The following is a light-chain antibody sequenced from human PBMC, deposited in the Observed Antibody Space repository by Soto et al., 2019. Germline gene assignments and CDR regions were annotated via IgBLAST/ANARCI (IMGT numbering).Light chain of an antibody. CDR3: QQYGSSPRT. CDR1: QSVSSY. Sequence: EIVLTQSPGTLSLSPGERATLSCRASQSVSSYLAWYQQKPGQAPRLLIYDASTRATGIPDRFSGSGSGTDFTLTISRLEPEDFAVYYCQQYGSSPRTCGQGTKLEIK. J-gene: IGKJ2*01. V-gene: IGKV3-20*01. CDR2: DAS.